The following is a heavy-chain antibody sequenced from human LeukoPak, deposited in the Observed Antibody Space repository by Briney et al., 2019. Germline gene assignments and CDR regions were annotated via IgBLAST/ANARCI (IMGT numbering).Heavy chain of an antibody. D-gene: IGHD4-23*01. CDR1: GGTFSSYA. V-gene: IGHV1-8*02. J-gene: IGHJ5*02. CDR2: MNPSSGST. Sequence: ASVKVSRKASGGTFSSYAISWVRQATGQGLEWMGWMNPSSGSTGYAQKFQGRVTMTRDTSISTAYMELSSLRSEDTAVYFCARSNYGGKRWFDPWGQGTLVIVSS. CDR3: ARSNYGGKRWFDP.